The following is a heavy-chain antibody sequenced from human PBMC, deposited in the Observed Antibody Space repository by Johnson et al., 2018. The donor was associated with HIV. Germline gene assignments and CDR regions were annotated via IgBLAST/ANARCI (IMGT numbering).Heavy chain of an antibody. CDR2: LFSGDTT. J-gene: IGHJ3*02. Sequence: VQLVESGGGVVQPGGSLRLSCVASGFAVSGYYMRWVRQAPGKGLEWVSVLFSGDTTYYADSVNGRFTISRDNSKNTLYLQMNSLRAEDTAVYYCARLEDRGRGAFDIWGQGTMVTVSS. CDR1: GFAVSGYY. V-gene: IGHV3-66*04. D-gene: IGHD3-10*01. CDR3: ARLEDRGRGAFDI.